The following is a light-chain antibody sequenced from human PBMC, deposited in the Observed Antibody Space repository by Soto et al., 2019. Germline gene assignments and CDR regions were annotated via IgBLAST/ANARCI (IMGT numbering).Light chain of an antibody. Sequence: DIQMTQSPSSLSASIGDRVTITCRASQTISTYLNWYQQQPGKATKLLIYAASTLQSGVPSRFSGSGSGTDFTLTISSLQPEDFAIYCCQQSYSSHWTFGQGTKVEIK. J-gene: IGKJ1*01. CDR3: QQSYSSHWT. CDR2: AAS. CDR1: QTISTY. V-gene: IGKV1-39*01.